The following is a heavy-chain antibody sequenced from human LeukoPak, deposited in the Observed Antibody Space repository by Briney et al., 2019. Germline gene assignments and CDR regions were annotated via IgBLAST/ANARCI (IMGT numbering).Heavy chain of an antibody. D-gene: IGHD5-18*01. J-gene: IGHJ4*02. CDR3: ARDKDTAMVLFDY. V-gene: IGHV4-38-2*02. Sequence: PSETLSLTCAVSGYSISSGYYWGWIRQPPGKGLEWIGSIYHSGSTYYNPSLKSRVTISVDTSKNQFSLKLNSVTAADTAVYYCARDKDTAMVLFDYWGQGTLVTVSS. CDR2: IYHSGST. CDR1: GYSISSGYY.